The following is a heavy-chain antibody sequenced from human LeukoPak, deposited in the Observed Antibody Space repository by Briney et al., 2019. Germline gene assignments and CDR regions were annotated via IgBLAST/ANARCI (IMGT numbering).Heavy chain of an antibody. D-gene: IGHD2-15*01. CDR1: GGSISSGSYY. V-gene: IGHV4-61*02. CDR2: IYTSGST. J-gene: IGHJ3*02. CDR3: ARGSSAYCSGGSCYANIWVGGAFDI. Sequence: SETLSLTCTVSGGSISSGSYYWSWIRQPAGKGLEWIGRIYTSGSTNYNPSLKSRVTISVDTSKNQFSLKLSSVTAADTAVYYCARGSSAYCSGGSCYANIWVGGAFDIWGQGTMVTVSS.